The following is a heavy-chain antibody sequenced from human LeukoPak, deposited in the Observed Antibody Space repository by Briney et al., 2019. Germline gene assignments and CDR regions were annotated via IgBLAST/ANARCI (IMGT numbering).Heavy chain of an antibody. V-gene: IGHV3-21*01. CDR2: ISSSSSYI. D-gene: IGHD2-15*01. CDR1: GFTFSSYT. J-gene: IGHJ6*01. CDR3: ARGSEGYCSGGGCYYGMTS. Sequence: GGSLRLSCAASGFTFSSYTMNRVRQAPGKGLEWVSYISSSSSYIYYADSVKGRFTISRDNAENSLYLQMNSLRAEDTAVYYCARGSEGYCSGGGCYYGMTSGVKGPRSPSPQ.